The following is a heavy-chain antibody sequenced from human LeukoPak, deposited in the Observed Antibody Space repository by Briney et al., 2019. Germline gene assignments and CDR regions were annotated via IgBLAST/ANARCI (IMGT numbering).Heavy chain of an antibody. CDR2: IYYSGST. CDR3: ARAPLTTGRNYYYMDV. V-gene: IGHV4-61*01. Sequence: SQTLSLTCTVSGGSISSGSYYWSWIRQPPGKGLEWIGYIYYSGSTNYNPSLKSRVTISVDTSKNQFSLKLSSVTAADTAVYYCARAPLTTGRNYYYMDVWGKGTTVTVSS. D-gene: IGHD3-22*01. J-gene: IGHJ6*03. CDR1: GGSISSGSYY.